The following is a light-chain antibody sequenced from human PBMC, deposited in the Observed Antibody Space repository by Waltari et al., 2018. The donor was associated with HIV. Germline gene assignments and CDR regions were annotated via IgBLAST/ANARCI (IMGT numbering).Light chain of an antibody. CDR1: SSSGTY. Sequence: SYELTQPPSVSVSPGQTATITCSGESSSGTYAYWYQQRPGQAPVAIINKDTGRPSGIPERCAGSRSGKTVTLIISEAQTEDEADYYCQSADSSCGFRVFGGGTRLSVL. CDR2: KDT. V-gene: IGLV3-25*03. CDR3: QSADSSCGFRV. J-gene: IGLJ3*02.